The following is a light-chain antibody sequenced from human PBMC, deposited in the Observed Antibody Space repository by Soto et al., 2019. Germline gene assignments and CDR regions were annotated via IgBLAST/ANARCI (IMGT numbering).Light chain of an antibody. J-gene: IGLJ1*01. V-gene: IGLV2-8*01. CDR3: ISYAGSNNFYV. CDR2: EVN. Sequence: QSALTQPPSASGSPGQSVTISCTGTSSDVGGYNYVSWYQQHPGKAPKLMIYEVNKRPSGVPDRFSGSKSGNTASLTVSGLQAEDEADYYCISYAGSNNFYVFGTGTKVTVL. CDR1: SSDVGGYNY.